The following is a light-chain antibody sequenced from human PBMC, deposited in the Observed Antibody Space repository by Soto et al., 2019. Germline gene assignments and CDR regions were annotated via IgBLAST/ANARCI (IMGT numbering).Light chain of an antibody. V-gene: IGLV2-14*01. J-gene: IGLJ2*01. CDR2: DVS. Sequence: QSALTQPASVSGSPGQSITISCTGTSSDVGGYNYVSWYQQHPGKAPQLMIYDVSNRPSGVYNRFSGSKSGNTASLTISGLQAEDEADYYCSSYTSSSTVVFGGGTKVTVL. CDR1: SSDVGGYNY. CDR3: SSYTSSSTVV.